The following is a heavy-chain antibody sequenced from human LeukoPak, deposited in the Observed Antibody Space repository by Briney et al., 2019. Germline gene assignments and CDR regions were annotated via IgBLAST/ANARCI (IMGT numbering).Heavy chain of an antibody. CDR2: IKQDGSAI. CDR1: GFTFSSFG. D-gene: IGHD3-16*01. J-gene: IGHJ4*02. V-gene: IGHV3-7*05. Sequence: GGSLRLSCAASGFTFSSFGMHWVRQAPGKGLEWVANIKQDGSAISYVDSVKGRFTTSRDNAKNSLYLQMNSLRAEDTAVYYCARNRGAGGGYFDYWGQGALVTVSS. CDR3: ARNRGAGGGYFDY.